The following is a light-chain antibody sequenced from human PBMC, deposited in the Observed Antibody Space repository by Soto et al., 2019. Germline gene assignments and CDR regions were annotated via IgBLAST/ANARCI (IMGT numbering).Light chain of an antibody. V-gene: IGLV1-51*01. CDR1: SCNIGGNS. Sequence: VLTQPPSVSAAPGQKVTISCSGSSCNIGGNSVSWYQQLPGTAPKLLIYDDNKRPSGIPDRFSGSKSGTSATLGITGFQTGDEADYYCGSWDSSLSAYVFXTGTKRTVL. CDR2: DDN. CDR3: GSWDSSLSAYV. J-gene: IGLJ1*01.